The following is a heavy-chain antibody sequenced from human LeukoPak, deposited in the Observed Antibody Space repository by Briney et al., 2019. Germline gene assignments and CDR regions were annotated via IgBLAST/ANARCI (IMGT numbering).Heavy chain of an antibody. J-gene: IGHJ4*02. CDR1: GGTFSSYA. CDR3: ARDLEGVTIFGVVPFFDY. D-gene: IGHD3-3*01. V-gene: IGHV1-69*04. Sequence: GASVKVSCKASGGTFSSYAISWVRQAPGQGLEWMGRIIPIFGIANYAQKFQGRVTITADKSTSTAYMELCSLRSEDTAVYYCARDLEGVTIFGVVPFFDYWGQGTLVTVSS. CDR2: IIPIFGIA.